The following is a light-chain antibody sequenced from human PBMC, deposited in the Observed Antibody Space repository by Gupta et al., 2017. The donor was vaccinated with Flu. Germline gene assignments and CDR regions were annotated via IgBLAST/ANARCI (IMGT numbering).Light chain of an antibody. CDR1: QTVSSYF. V-gene: IGKV3-20*01. CDR2: GAS. Sequence: EIVLTQSPGTLSLSPGERATLSCRASQTVSSYFLAWYQQRPGRAPSLLIHGASTRATGIPDRFSGSGSGTDFTLTINGLEPEDFAVYYCQQYHATPLTFGQGTRLEIK. J-gene: IGKJ5*01. CDR3: QQYHATPLT.